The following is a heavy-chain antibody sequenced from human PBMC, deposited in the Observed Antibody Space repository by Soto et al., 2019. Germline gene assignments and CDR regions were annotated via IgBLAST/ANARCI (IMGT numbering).Heavy chain of an antibody. Sequence: QVQLVQSGAEVKTPGSSVKVSCKASGGTFSSYAINWVRQLPGQGLEWMGGIMPIIGTANYAQMFQSRVTITADESTSTAYMELSSLRSEDTAVYYCARGGYSSSYRLDYWGQGTLVTVSS. V-gene: IGHV1-69*01. J-gene: IGHJ4*02. CDR2: IMPIIGTA. CDR3: ARGGYSSSYRLDY. CDR1: GGTFSSYA. D-gene: IGHD6-6*01.